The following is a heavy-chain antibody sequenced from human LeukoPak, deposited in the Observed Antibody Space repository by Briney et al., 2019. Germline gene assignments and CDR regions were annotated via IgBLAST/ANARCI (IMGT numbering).Heavy chain of an antibody. CDR3: AKDLRDHDSSGYYLDY. Sequence: PGGSLRLSCAASGFTFSSYGMHWVRQAPGKGLEWVAFIRYDGSNKYYADPVKGRFTISRDNSKNTLYLQMNSLRAEDTAVYYCAKDLRDHDSSGYYLDYWGQGTLVTVSS. CDR2: IRYDGSNK. J-gene: IGHJ4*02. V-gene: IGHV3-30*02. CDR1: GFTFSSYG. D-gene: IGHD3-22*01.